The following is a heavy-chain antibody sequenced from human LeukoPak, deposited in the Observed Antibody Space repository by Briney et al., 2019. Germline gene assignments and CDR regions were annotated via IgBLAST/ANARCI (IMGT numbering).Heavy chain of an antibody. D-gene: IGHD3-22*01. CDR1: GGSISSSSYY. V-gene: IGHV4-39*07. Sequence: SETLSPACTVSGGSISSSSYYWGWIRQTPGKGLEWFGSIYYSGSTYYNPSLKSRVTISVDTSKNQFSLKLSSVTAADKAVYYCAREITFDSSGYYHDYWGQGTLVTVSS. CDR2: IYYSGST. J-gene: IGHJ4*02. CDR3: AREITFDSSGYYHDY.